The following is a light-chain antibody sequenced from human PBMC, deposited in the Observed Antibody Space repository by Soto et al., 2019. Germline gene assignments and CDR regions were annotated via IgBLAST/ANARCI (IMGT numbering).Light chain of an antibody. CDR1: QSININ. J-gene: IGKJ1*01. Sequence: ETVMTQSPATLSVSPGERATLSCRASQSININLAWYQQKPGQAPRLLIYVESVRATGIPARFSGIGSGTEFTLTISSLQSEDFAVYYCQQYNNWPWTFGQGTKVEIK. CDR2: VES. V-gene: IGKV3-15*01. CDR3: QQYNNWPWT.